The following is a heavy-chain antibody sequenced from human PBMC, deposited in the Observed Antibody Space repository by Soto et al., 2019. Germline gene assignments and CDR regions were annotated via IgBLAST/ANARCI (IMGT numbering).Heavy chain of an antibody. V-gene: IGHV4-34*01. D-gene: IGHD2-2*01. CDR1: GVSFRTDY. CDR3: ARLFRGCSSTSCSNYYYYGMDV. Sequence: PSDTLSLTCVRSGVSFRTDYSNWVRQSRWKGLGEIWEINHSGSNNYSPSLKSRVTMSLDTFKNQFSLKLSSVTAADTAVYDCARLFRGCSSTSCSNYYYYGMDVWGQGTTVTVSS. J-gene: IGHJ6*02. CDR2: INHSGSN.